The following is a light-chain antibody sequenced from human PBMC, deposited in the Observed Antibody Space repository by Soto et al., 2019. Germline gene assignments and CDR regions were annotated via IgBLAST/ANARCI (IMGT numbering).Light chain of an antibody. Sequence: QSVLTQPPSASGTPGQRATISCSGSSSNIGSNYVFWYQQLPGTAPKLLIYNNNQRPSGVPDRFSGSKSGTSASLAISGLRSDDESDYYCAAWGDSLSGPVFGGGTKLTVL. CDR1: SSNIGSNY. CDR2: NNN. J-gene: IGLJ3*02. V-gene: IGLV1-47*01. CDR3: AAWGDSLSGPV.